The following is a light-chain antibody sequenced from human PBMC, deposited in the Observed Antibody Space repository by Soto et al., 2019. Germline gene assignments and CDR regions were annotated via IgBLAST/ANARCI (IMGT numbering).Light chain of an antibody. V-gene: IGLV1-44*01. CDR1: SSNIGTNA. J-gene: IGLJ1*01. CDR2: NNN. CDR3: AAWDYSLNGYV. Sequence: QSVLTQPPSASGTSGQRVTISCSGGSSNIGTNAVNWYQQLPGTAPKLLIYNNNQRPSGVPDRFSGSKSGTSASLAISGLQSEDEADYYCAAWDYSLNGYVFGPGSMVTVL.